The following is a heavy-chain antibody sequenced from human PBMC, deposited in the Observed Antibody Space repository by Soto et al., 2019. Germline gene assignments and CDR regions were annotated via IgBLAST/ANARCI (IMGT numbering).Heavy chain of an antibody. D-gene: IGHD3-16*01. CDR3: ARGGGHDAFDT. Sequence: GGSLRLSCAASGFTFSSYSLNWVRKAPGKGLEGVSYISSSSSTISYADSVKGRFTISRDNAKNSLYLQMNSLRAEDTAVYYCARGGGHDAFDTWGQGTMVTVSS. J-gene: IGHJ3*02. CDR2: ISSSSSTI. CDR1: GFTFSSYS. V-gene: IGHV3-48*04.